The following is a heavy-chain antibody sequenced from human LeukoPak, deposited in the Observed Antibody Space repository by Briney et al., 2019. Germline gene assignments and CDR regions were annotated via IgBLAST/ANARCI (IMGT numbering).Heavy chain of an antibody. CDR1: AGMFNTYA. Sequence: SVKVSCKASAGMFNTYAISWVRQAPGHGLEWMGRITPLSATPSQSQWIQGRVTITADISTNTVYLDLSSLRSEDTALYFCAGDPPGTPVGFDVWGQGTMVTVSS. D-gene: IGHD3-10*01. V-gene: IGHV1-69*06. J-gene: IGHJ3*01. CDR3: AGDPPGTPVGFDV. CDR2: ITPLSATP.